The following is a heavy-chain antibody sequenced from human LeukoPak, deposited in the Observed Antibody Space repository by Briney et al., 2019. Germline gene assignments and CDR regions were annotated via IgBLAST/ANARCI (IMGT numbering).Heavy chain of an antibody. J-gene: IGHJ5*02. Sequence: PSETLSLTCSVSGGSISSYYWSWIRQPPGKGLEWIGSTYSSGNSNYNPSLKSRVTISIDSSKNEFSLRLSSVTAADTAVYYCARDRGYYGSFDPWGQGSLVTVSS. CDR2: TYSSGNS. CDR1: GGSISSYY. D-gene: IGHD3-10*01. CDR3: ARDRGYYGSFDP. V-gene: IGHV4-59*01.